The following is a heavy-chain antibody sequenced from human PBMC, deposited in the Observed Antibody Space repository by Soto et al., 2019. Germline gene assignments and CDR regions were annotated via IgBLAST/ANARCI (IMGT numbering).Heavy chain of an antibody. CDR2: IYYSGST. D-gene: IGHD1-20*01. CDR3: ARAINWNGDYYYSMDV. V-gene: IGHV4-59*01. J-gene: IGHJ6*02. CDR1: GGSISSYY. Sequence: SETLSLTCTVSGGSISSYYWSWIRQPPGKGLEWIGYIYYSGSTNYNPSLKSRVTISVDTSKNQFSLKLSSVTAADTAVYYCARAINWNGDYYYSMDVWGQGTTVTVSS.